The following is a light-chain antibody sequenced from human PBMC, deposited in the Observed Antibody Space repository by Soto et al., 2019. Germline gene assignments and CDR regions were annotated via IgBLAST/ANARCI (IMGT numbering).Light chain of an antibody. CDR3: QHYNSFSRT. J-gene: IGKJ1*01. Sequence: DIQMTHSPSTLSASVGDRVAITCRASDNIVHWVAWYQQKPGKAPKLLIYKAANLADEVPSRFAGSGSGTDFTLTITRLQPDDFATYYCQHYNSFSRTFGQGTKVDIK. V-gene: IGKV1-5*03. CDR2: KAA. CDR1: DNIVHW.